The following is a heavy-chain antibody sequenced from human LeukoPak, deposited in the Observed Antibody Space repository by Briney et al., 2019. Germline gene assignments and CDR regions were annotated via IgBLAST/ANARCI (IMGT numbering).Heavy chain of an antibody. Sequence: PGGSLRLSCAASGFTFSSYLMSWVRQAPGKGLEWVANIKQDGSEKYYVDSVKGRFTISRDNAKNSLYLQMNSLRAEDTAVYYCARDGLQYYFDYWGQGTLVTVSS. CDR2: IKQDGSEK. CDR1: GFTFSSYL. J-gene: IGHJ4*02. V-gene: IGHV3-7*04. CDR3: ARDGLQYYFDY.